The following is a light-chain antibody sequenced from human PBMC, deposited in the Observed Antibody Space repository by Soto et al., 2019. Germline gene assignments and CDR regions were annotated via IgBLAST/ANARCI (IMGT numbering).Light chain of an antibody. CDR2: GAS. V-gene: IGKV3D-15*01. CDR1: QSVRSSY. CDR3: QQYNDWPLT. Sequence: EVVLTQSPGTLSLSPGERATLSCRASQSVRSSYLAWYQQKPGQAPRLLIYGASTRPTGIPARFSGSGSGTEFTLTISSLQSEDSAVYYCQQYNDWPLTFGGGTKVEIK. J-gene: IGKJ4*01.